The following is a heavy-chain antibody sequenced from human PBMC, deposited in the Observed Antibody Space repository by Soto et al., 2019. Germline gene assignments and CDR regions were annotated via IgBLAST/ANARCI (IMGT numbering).Heavy chain of an antibody. CDR1: GGSIGRYY. J-gene: IGHJ2*01. CDR3: VRDSGIAATGTSWYCDL. Sequence: QVQLQESGPGLVKPSETLSLTCTVSGGSIGRYYWSWIRQPPGKGLEWIGYIYHRGSTQYNPSLKGRVTISVDTSSNQVYLQLTSMTPADTARYYCVRDSGIAATGTSWYCDLGGRGSLVSVSS. CDR2: IYHRGST. V-gene: IGHV4-59*01. D-gene: IGHD6-13*01.